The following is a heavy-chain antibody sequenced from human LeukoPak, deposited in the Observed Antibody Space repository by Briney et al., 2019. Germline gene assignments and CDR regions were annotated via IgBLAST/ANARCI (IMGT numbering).Heavy chain of an antibody. CDR2: IIPIFGTA. D-gene: IGHD4-11*01. J-gene: IGHJ6*03. V-gene: IGHV1-69*05. Sequence: GSSVKVSCKASGGTFSSYAISWVRQAPGQGLEWMGRIIPIFGTANYAQKFQGGVTITTDESTSTAYMELSSLRSEDTAVYYCARVRGLTVTTLYYYYYYMDVWGKGTTVTVSS. CDR1: GGTFSSYA. CDR3: ARVRGLTVTTLYYYYYYMDV.